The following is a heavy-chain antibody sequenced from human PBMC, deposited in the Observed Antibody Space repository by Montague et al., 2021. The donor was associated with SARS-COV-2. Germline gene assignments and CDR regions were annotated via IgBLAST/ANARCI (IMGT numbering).Heavy chain of an antibody. J-gene: IGHJ6*02. Sequence: SLRLSCSASGFTFSAYWMTLVRQAPGKGLEWVASISQDGSEENSXDSVKGRFTISRDNAKSSLYLQMNSLRAEDTAVYYCARDYGDYSYYYGLDVWGQGTTVTVSS. V-gene: IGHV3-7*03. CDR2: ISQDGSEE. D-gene: IGHD4-17*01. CDR1: GFTFSAYW. CDR3: ARDYGDYSYYYGLDV.